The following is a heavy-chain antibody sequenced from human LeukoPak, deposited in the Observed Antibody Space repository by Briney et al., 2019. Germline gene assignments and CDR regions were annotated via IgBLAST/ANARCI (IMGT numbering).Heavy chain of an antibody. CDR3: ATLAVAGYTNYYFDY. J-gene: IGHJ4*02. D-gene: IGHD6-19*01. CDR2: ISSNGGST. V-gene: IGHV3-64*01. Sequence: PGGSLRLSCAASGFTFSSYAMHWVRQAPGKGLEYVSAISSNGGSTYYANSVKGRFTISRDNSKNTLYLQMGSLRAEDMAVYYRATLAVAGYTNYYFDYWGQGTLVTVSS. CDR1: GFTFSSYA.